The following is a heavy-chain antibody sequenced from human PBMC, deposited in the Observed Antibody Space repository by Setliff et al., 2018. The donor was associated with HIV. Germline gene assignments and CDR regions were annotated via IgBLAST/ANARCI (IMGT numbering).Heavy chain of an antibody. J-gene: IGHJ1*01. Sequence: GGSLRLSCAASGFTFSNYGMHWVRQAPGKGLEWVAVISYDGSNKYYADSVKGRFTISRDNSKNTLYLQMNSLRAEDTAVYYCARDGHYYDSSGYSEYFQHWGQGTLVTVSS. CDR3: ARDGHYYDSSGYSEYFQH. V-gene: IGHV3-30*03. CDR1: GFTFSNYG. CDR2: ISYDGSNK. D-gene: IGHD3-22*01.